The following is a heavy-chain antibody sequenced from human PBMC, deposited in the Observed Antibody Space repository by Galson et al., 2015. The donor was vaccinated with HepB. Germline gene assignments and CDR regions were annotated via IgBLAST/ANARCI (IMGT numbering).Heavy chain of an antibody. V-gene: IGHV3-30-3*01. D-gene: IGHD2-15*01. CDR1: GFTFSSYA. J-gene: IGHJ4*02. Sequence: SLRLSCAASGFTFSSYAMHWVRQAQGKGLEWVAVISYDGSNKYYADSVKGRFTISRDNSKNTLYLQMNSLRAEDTAVYYCASTNLLQVYWGQGTLVTVSS. CDR3: ASTNLLQVY. CDR2: ISYDGSNK.